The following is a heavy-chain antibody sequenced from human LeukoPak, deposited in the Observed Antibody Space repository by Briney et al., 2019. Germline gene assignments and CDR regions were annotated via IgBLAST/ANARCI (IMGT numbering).Heavy chain of an antibody. CDR3: ARDALDYYDSSGYYYESWFDP. J-gene: IGHJ5*02. CDR1: GYTFTGHY. D-gene: IGHD3-22*01. CDR2: INPNSGGT. Sequence: ASVKVSCKASGYTFTGHYMHWVRQAPGQGLEWMGWINPNSGGTNYAQKFQGRVTMTRDTSISTAYMELSRLRSDDTAVYYCARDALDYYDSSGYYYESWFDPWGQGTLVTVSS. V-gene: IGHV1-2*02.